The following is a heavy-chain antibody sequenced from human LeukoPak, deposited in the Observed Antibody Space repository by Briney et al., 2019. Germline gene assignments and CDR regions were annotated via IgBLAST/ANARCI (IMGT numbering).Heavy chain of an antibody. Sequence: GGSLRLSCTASGFTFGDYAMSWVRQAPGKGLEWVGFIRSKAYGGTTEYAASVKGRFTISRDDSKSIAYLQMNSLKTEDTAVYYCTRTHSSGWWVFFDYWGQGTLVTVSS. J-gene: IGHJ4*02. D-gene: IGHD6-19*01. CDR1: GFTFGDYA. CDR3: TRTHSSGWWVFFDY. CDR2: IRSKAYGGTT. V-gene: IGHV3-49*04.